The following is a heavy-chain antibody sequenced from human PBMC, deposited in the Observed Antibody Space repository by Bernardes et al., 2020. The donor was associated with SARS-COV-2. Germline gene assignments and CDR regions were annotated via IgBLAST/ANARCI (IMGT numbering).Heavy chain of an antibody. CDR3: ARLTAGGSNYYSGMDV. CDR2: VYHSGST. V-gene: IGHV4-4*02. CDR1: GGPISSSNW. D-gene: IGHD6-13*01. J-gene: IGHJ6*02. Sequence: SETLSLTCAVSGGPISSSNWWSWVRQPPGKGLEWIGEVYHSGSTNYNPSLKSRVTISLDNSKNQFSLKLTSVTAADTALYYCARLTAGGSNYYSGMDVWGQGTTVTVSS.